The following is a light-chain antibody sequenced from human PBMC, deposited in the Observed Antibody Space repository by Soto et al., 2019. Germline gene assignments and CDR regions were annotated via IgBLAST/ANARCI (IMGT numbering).Light chain of an antibody. CDR2: EGG. J-gene: IGLJ2*01. CDR3: QSYDSSLSGQV. V-gene: IGLV2-14*02. Sequence: QSVLTQPASVSGSPGQSITISCTGTSSDVGNYNLVSWYQQYPGKAPKLMIYEGGKRPSGVSNRFSGSKSGTSVSLAITGLQAEDAADYYCQSYDSSLSGQVFGGGTKLTVL. CDR1: SSDVGNYNL.